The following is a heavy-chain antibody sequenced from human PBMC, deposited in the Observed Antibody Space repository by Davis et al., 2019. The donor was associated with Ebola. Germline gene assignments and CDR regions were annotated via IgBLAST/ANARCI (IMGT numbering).Heavy chain of an antibody. V-gene: IGHV1-18*01. Sequence: ASVTVSCKASGYTFTSHGISWVRQAPGQGLEWMGWISAYNGNTNYAKKLQGRVTMTTDTSTSTAYMELRSLRSDDTAVYYCARDLGYCSSTSCYDLRYYYGMDVWGQGTTVTVSS. J-gene: IGHJ6*02. CDR2: ISAYNGNT. CDR3: ARDLGYCSSTSCYDLRYYYGMDV. D-gene: IGHD2-2*01. CDR1: GYTFTSHG.